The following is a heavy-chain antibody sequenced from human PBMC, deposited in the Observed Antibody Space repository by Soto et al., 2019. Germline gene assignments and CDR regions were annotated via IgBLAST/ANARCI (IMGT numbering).Heavy chain of an antibody. CDR1: GASPSGYY. J-gene: IGHJ5*02. CDR3: VRDGTSHLRDRSEP. CDR2: IYATGST. V-gene: IGHV4-4*07. D-gene: IGHD1-1*01. Sequence: LSLKCNVSGASPSGYYWSWIRQPPGKGLEWIGRIYATGSTDYNPSLKSRITMSVDMSKSQFSLTLRSVTAADTAIYYCVRDGTSHLRDRSEPWGREILVIISS.